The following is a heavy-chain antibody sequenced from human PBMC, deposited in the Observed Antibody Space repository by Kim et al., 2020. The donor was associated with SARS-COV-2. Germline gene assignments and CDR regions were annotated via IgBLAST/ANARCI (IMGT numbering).Heavy chain of an antibody. D-gene: IGHD5-18*01. CDR3: SRKRGYSYGFLGMDV. CDR1: GGSISSYY. J-gene: IGHJ6*02. CDR2: IYYSGST. V-gene: IGHV4-59*01. Sequence: SETLSLTCTVSGGSISSYYWSWIRQPPGKGLEWIGYIYYSGSTNYNPSLKSRVTISVDTSKNQLSLKLSSVTAADTAVYYCSRKRGYSYGFLGMDVWGQG.